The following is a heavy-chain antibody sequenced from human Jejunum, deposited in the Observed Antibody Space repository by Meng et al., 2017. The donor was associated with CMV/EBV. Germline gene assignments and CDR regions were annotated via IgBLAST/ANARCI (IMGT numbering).Heavy chain of an antibody. V-gene: IGHV3-21*04. J-gene: IGHJ6*02. CDR1: GFTFRTYT. CDR2: INSSSTYI. CDR3: AKDKGRNYYYGMDV. Sequence: GFTFRTYTMNWVRQAPGKGLEWVSSINSSSTYIYYADSVKGRFTISRDNAKNSLYLQMNSLRAEGTAFYYCAKDKGRNYYYGMDVWGQGTTVTVSS.